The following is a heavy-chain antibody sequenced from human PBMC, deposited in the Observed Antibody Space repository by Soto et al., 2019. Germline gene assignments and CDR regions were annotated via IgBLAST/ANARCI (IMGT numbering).Heavy chain of an antibody. CDR3: AIGPYCSSTSCYDYYYYMDV. V-gene: IGHV3-48*01. D-gene: IGHD2-2*01. Sequence: GGSLRLSCAASGFTFSSYSMNWVRQAPGKGLEWVSYISSSSSTIYYADSVKGRFTISRDNAKNSLYLQMNSLRAEDTAVYYFAIGPYCSSTSCYDYYYYMDVWGKGTTVTVSS. CDR1: GFTFSSYS. CDR2: ISSSSSTI. J-gene: IGHJ6*03.